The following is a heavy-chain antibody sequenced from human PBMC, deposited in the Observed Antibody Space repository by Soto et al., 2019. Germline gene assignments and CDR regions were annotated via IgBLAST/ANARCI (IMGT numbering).Heavy chain of an antibody. CDR2: TWYDGSNK. Sequence: QVQLVESGGGVVQPGGSLRLSCVASGFTFSNYGRHWVRQAPGKGLEWVAMTWYDGSNKYYADSVKDRFTISRDNSKNTLYLQMNSLRDEDSAVYYCATELNDMQAFDIWGQGTMVTVSS. CDR3: ATELNDMQAFDI. V-gene: IGHV3-33*01. J-gene: IGHJ3*02. CDR1: GFTFSNYG. D-gene: IGHD1-1*01.